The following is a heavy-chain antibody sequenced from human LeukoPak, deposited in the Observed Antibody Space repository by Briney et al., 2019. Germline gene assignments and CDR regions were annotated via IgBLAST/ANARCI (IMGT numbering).Heavy chain of an antibody. CDR1: GGPISSTNW. V-gene: IGHV4-4*02. CDR2: ISLRGLT. J-gene: IGHJ4*02. CDR3: AREGGPYRPLDY. Sequence: SGTLSLTCGVSGGPISSTNWWSWVRQPPGQGLEWIGEISLRGLTNYNPSLKSRVTMSLDKSKNLLSLNLTSVTAADTAVYYCAREGGPYRPLDYSGQGTLVTVSS.